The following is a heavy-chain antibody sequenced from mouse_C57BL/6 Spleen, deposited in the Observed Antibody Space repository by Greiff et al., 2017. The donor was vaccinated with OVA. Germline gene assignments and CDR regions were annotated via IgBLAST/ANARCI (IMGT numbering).Heavy chain of an antibody. CDR1: GFTFSSYA. Sequence: EVQRVESGGGLVKPGGSLKLSCAASGFTFSSYAMSWVRQTPEQRLEWVATISDGGSYTYYPDNVKGRFTISRDNAKNNLYLQMSHLKSEDTAMYYCARDRAYYSNQFAYWGQGTLVTVSA. V-gene: IGHV5-4*01. CDR2: ISDGGSYT. CDR3: ARDRAYYSNQFAY. J-gene: IGHJ3*01. D-gene: IGHD2-5*01.